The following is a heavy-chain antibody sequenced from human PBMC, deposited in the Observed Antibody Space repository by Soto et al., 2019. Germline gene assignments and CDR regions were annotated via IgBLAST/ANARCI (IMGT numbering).Heavy chain of an antibody. D-gene: IGHD2-21*02. CDR2: MHYSGST. V-gene: IGHV4-39*01. CDR3: ARLACCVRDCHKEEFPL. Sequence: SVTKRLTCTVSDGSISSGVYYWGWIRQPPGKGLEWVGSMHYSGSTYYNPSLKSRVTMSIDTSKNQFSLNLGSVTAADTAVYFCARLACCVRDCHKEEFPLWGQGSLVTVSS. J-gene: IGHJ1*01. CDR1: DGSISSGVYY.